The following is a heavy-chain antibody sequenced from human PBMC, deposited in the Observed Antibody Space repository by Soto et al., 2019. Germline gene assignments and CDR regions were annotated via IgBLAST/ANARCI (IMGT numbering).Heavy chain of an antibody. J-gene: IGHJ3*02. CDR3: AFGYCSGGSCQSEYDAFDM. CDR1: GFTFSSYA. Sequence: PGGSLRLSCAASGFTFSSYAMSWVRQAPGKGLEWVSTISGSGGSTYYADSVKGRFTISRDNFRDTLYPQMNSQRAEDTAVYYCAFGYCSGGSCQSEYDAFDMWGQGTMVTVSS. V-gene: IGHV3-23*01. D-gene: IGHD2-15*01. CDR2: ISGSGGST.